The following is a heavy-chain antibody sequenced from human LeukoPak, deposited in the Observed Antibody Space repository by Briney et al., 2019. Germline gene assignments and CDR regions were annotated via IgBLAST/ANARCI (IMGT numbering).Heavy chain of an antibody. D-gene: IGHD3-9*01. CDR1: GGSISSSNYY. CDR2: IYYSGST. V-gene: IGHV4-39*01. J-gene: IGHJ4*02. Sequence: SETLSLTCTVSGGSISSSNYYRVWIRQPPGKGLEWVGSIYYSGSTYYNPSLKSRVTISVDTSKNQFSLKLSSVTAADTAVYYCALRYFDRDYWGQGTLVTVSS. CDR3: ALRYFDRDY.